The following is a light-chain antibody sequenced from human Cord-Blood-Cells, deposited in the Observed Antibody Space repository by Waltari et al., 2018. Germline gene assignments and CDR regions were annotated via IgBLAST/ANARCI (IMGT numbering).Light chain of an antibody. J-gene: IGKJ2*01. V-gene: IGKV3-20*01. Sequence: IVLTQSPGTLSLSPGERATLSCRASQSVSSSYLAWYQQKPGQAPRLLIYGASSRATGIPDKFSGSVSGTDFTLTISRLEPEDFAVYYCQQYGSSPPYTFGQVTKLEIK. CDR1: QSVSSSY. CDR2: GAS. CDR3: QQYGSSPPYT.